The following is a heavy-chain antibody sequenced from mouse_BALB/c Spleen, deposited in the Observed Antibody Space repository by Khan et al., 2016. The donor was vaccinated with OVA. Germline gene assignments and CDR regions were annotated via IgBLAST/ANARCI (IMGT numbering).Heavy chain of an antibody. J-gene: IGHJ3*01. D-gene: IGHD3-1*01. CDR2: INPSNGGT. V-gene: IGHV1-53*01. CDR3: TVSGCAAFAY. CDR1: GYTFTSYY. Sequence: QVQLQQPGAELVKPGASVKLSCKASGYTFTSYYIYWVKQRPGQGLEWIGGINPSNGGTYFNEKFESKATLTVDKSSSTAFMQVSSLTSEDSAVYYCTVSGCAAFAYWGQGTLVTVSA.